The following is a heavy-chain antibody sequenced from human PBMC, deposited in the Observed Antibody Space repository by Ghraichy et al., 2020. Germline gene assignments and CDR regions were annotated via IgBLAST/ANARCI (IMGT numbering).Heavy chain of an antibody. Sequence: SCAASGFTFSDYPMTWVRQAPGKGLEWVSSISGSGGSTDYTDSVKGRFTISRDNSQNTLYLQLNRLRAEDTAVYYCAARGIKIVVPGTFYFDYWGQGTLLTVSS. CDR1: GFTFSDYP. V-gene: IGHV3-23*01. J-gene: IGHJ4*02. CDR3: AARGIKIVVPGTFYFDY. D-gene: IGHD2-15*01. CDR2: ISGSGGST.